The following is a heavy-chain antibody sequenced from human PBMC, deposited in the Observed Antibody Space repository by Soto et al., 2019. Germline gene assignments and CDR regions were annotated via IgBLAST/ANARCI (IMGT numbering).Heavy chain of an antibody. CDR3: AKHRGFVAGPVDS. D-gene: IGHD6-19*01. Sequence: EVQLLESGGGLAQPGGSLRLSCAVSGSTFTNYAMGWVRQAPGKGLEWVSGISGNVGSTTHYADSVKGRFTISRDNSKNILFLQMNSRRAEDTAVYYCAKHRGFVAGPVDSWGQGTLVSVSS. CDR2: ISGNVGSTT. CDR1: GSTFTNYA. J-gene: IGHJ4*02. V-gene: IGHV3-23*01.